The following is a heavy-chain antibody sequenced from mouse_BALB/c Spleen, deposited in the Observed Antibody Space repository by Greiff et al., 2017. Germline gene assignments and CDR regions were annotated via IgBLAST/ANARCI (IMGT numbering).Heavy chain of an antibody. CDR1: GYSITSDYA. J-gene: IGHJ2*01. CDR2: ISYSGST. CDR3: ARRGYYGRSRDYFDY. V-gene: IGHV3-2*02. Sequence: DVKLQESGPGLVKPSQSLSLTCTVTGYSITSDYAWNWIRQFPGNKLEWMGYISYSGSTSYNPSLKSRISITRDTSKNQFFLQLNSVTTEDTATYYCARRGYYGRSRDYFDYWGQGTTLTVSS. D-gene: IGHD1-1*01.